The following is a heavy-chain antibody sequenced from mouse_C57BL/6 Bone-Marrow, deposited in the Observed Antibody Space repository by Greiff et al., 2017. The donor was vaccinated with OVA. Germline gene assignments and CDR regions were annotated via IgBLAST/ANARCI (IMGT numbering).Heavy chain of an antibody. CDR3: ARGLAGRYFDV. CDR2: INYDGSST. J-gene: IGHJ1*03. V-gene: IGHV5-16*01. D-gene: IGHD4-1*01. Sequence: EVKVVESEGGLVQPGSSMKLSCTASGFTFSDYYMAWVRQVPEKGLEWVANINYDGSSTYYLDSLKSRFIISRDNAKNILYLQMSSLKSEDTATYYCARGLAGRYFDVWGTGTTVTVSS. CDR1: GFTFSDYY.